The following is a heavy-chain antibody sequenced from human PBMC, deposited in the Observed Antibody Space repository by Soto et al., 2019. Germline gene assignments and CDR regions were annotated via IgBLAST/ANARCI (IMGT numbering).Heavy chain of an antibody. Sequence: ASVKVSCKASGYTFTSYGISWVRQAPGQGLEWMGWINAGNGNTKYSQEFQGRVTITRDTSASTAYMELSSLRSEDTAVYYCARRKWDAIDYWGQGTMVTVYS. CDR1: GYTFTSYG. CDR3: ARRKWDAIDY. CDR2: INAGNGNT. D-gene: IGHD1-26*01. J-gene: IGHJ4*02. V-gene: IGHV1-3*01.